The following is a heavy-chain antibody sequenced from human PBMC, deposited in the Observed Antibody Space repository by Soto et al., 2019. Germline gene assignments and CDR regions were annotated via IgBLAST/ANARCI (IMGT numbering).Heavy chain of an antibody. J-gene: IGHJ6*01. D-gene: IGHD2-8*01. CDR2: FDPEDGET. Sequence: GASVKVSCKVSGYTLTELSMHWVRQAPGKGLEWMGGFDPEDGETIYAQKFQGRVTMTEDTSTDTAYMELSSLRSEDTAVYYCATADPIVLMVYARDYYYGMDVWGQGTTVTVYS. CDR1: GYTLTELS. V-gene: IGHV1-24*01. CDR3: ATADPIVLMVYARDYYYGMDV.